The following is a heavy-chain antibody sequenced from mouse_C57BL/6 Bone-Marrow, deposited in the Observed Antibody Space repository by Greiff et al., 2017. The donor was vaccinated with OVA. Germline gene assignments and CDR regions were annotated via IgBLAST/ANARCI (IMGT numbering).Heavy chain of an antibody. J-gene: IGHJ3*01. CDR1: GYTFTSYG. CDR2: IYPRSGNT. V-gene: IGHV1-81*01. D-gene: IGHD3-1*01. Sequence: VKVVESGAELARPGASVKLSCKASGYTFTSYGISWVKQRTGQGLEWIGEIYPRSGNTYYNEKFKGKATLTADKSSSTAYMELRSLTSEDSAVYFCARPGLLAWFAYWGQGTLVTVSA. CDR3: ARPGLLAWFAY.